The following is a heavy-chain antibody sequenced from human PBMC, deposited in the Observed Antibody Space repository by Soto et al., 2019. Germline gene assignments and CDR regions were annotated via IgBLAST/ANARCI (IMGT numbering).Heavy chain of an antibody. CDR3: ARDSRVDY. CDR2: ISSSSSTI. CDR1: GFTFSSYS. Sequence: GGSLRLSCAASGFTFSSYSMNWVRQAPGKGLEWVSYISSSSSTIYYADSVKGRFTISRDNAKNSLYLQVNSLRAEDTAVYYCARDSRVDYWGQGTLVTVSS. V-gene: IGHV3-48*01. J-gene: IGHJ4*02.